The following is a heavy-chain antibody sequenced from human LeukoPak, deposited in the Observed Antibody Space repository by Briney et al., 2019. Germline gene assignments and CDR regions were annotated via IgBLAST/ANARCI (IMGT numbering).Heavy chain of an antibody. D-gene: IGHD5-24*01. CDR2: INPNSGGT. Sequence: ASVKVSCKASGYTFTGYYMNWVRQAPGQGLEWMGRINPNSGGTNYAQKFQGRVINTRDTSISTAYMELSRLRSDDTAVYYCARVGDGLNDAFDIWGQGTMVTVSS. CDR3: ARVGDGLNDAFDI. J-gene: IGHJ3*02. V-gene: IGHV1-2*01. CDR1: GYTFTGYY.